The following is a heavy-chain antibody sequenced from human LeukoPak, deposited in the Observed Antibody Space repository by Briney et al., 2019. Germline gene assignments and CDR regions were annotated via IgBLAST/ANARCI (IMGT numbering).Heavy chain of an antibody. CDR1: GFTFSNYE. CDR2: ISSSGDSI. D-gene: IGHD1-26*01. J-gene: IGHJ4*02. CDR3: LRDEVGATTEFDY. V-gene: IGHV3-48*03. Sequence: GGSLRLSCAASGFTFSNYEMNWVRQAPGKGLEWVSYISSSGDSIYYTDSVRGRFTISRDNAKNSLYLQMNGLRAEDTAVYYCLRDEVGATTEFDYWGQGTLVTVAS.